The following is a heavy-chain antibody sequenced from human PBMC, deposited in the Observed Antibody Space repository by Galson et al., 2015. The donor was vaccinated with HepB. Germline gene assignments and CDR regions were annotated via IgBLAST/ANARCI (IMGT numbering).Heavy chain of an antibody. CDR3: AKDPYLYSALAGTMAGFDY. J-gene: IGHJ4*02. CDR1: GFTFINYG. V-gene: IGHV3-30*18. Sequence: SLRLSCAASGFTFINYGMHWVRQAPGKGLEWGAVITYDGSNKYYADSVKGRFTISRDNSKNTLYLQMNSLRAEDTALYYCAKDPYLYSALAGTMAGFDYWGQGTLVTVSS. CDR2: ITYDGSNK. D-gene: IGHD6-19*01.